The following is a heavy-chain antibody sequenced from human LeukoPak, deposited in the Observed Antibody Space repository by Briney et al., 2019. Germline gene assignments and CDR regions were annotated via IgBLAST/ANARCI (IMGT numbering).Heavy chain of an antibody. CDR1: GDSVSSKNGA. CDR2: TYYRSKWYD. D-gene: IGHD6-19*01. J-gene: IGHJ5*01. CDR3: ARDLGTSGWYTFDF. V-gene: IGHV6-1*01. Sequence: SQTLSLTCAISGDSVSSKNGAWNWIRQSPSRGLEWLGRTYYRSKWYDENADSMKGRITISPDTTKNPFSLHVYSVTPEDTAVYYCARDLGTSGWYTFDFWGQGTLVTVSS.